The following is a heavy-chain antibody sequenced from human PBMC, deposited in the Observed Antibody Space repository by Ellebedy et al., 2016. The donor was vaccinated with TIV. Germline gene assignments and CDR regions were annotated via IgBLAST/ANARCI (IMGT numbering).Heavy chain of an antibody. CDR1: GFTFRDSY. J-gene: IGHJ4*02. D-gene: IGHD4-23*01. CDR3: ARDFRWAFDH. Sequence: GESLKISCAASGFTFRDSYMSWVRQPPGKGLEWVSFISVSNIYTNYADSVKGRFTISRDSAKNSLYLQVNSLRDEDTAVYYCARDFRWAFDHWGQGALVTVSS. CDR2: ISVSNIYT. V-gene: IGHV3-11*06.